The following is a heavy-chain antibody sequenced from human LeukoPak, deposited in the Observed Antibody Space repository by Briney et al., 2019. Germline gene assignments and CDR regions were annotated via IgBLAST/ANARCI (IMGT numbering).Heavy chain of an antibody. CDR1: GFNFSDYY. CDR2: ISSSGSTI. V-gene: IGHV3-11*04. D-gene: IGHD3-10*01. Sequence: GGSLRLSCAASGFNFSDYYMSRIRQAPGKGLELVSYISSSGSTIYYADSVKGRFTISRDNAKNSLYLQMNSLRAEDTAVYYCARDGRMVRGVKGDAFDIWGQGTMVTVSS. J-gene: IGHJ3*02. CDR3: ARDGRMVRGVKGDAFDI.